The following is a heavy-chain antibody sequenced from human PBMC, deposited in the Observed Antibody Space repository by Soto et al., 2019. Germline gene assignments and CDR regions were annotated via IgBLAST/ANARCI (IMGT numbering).Heavy chain of an antibody. D-gene: IGHD2-2*01. J-gene: IGHJ5*02. V-gene: IGHV4-39*01. CDR1: DESVSSSSYY. Sequence: SETLSLTCSVSDESVSSSSYYWGWIRQTPGRGLEWIGTIYYTGLTYYNPSLASRVTISIDTSKNQFSLTLKSMTAADTGIYYCTSPGSTNWPKFAPWGQGTRVTVSS. CDR3: TSPGSTNWPKFAP. CDR2: IYYTGLT.